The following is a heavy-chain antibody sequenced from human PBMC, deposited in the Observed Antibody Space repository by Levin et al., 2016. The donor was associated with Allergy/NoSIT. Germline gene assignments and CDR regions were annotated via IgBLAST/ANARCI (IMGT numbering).Heavy chain of an antibody. D-gene: IGHD3-22*01. CDR3: AKDLGYYDSSGAFDY. J-gene: IGHJ4*02. CDR2: ISYDGSNK. V-gene: IGHV3-30*18. Sequence: GGSLRLSCAASGFTFSSYGMHWVRQAPGKGLEWVAVISYDGSNKYYADSVKGRFTISRDNSKNTLYLQMNSLRAEDTAVYYCAKDLGYYDSSGAFDYWGQGTLVTVSS. CDR1: GFTFSSYG.